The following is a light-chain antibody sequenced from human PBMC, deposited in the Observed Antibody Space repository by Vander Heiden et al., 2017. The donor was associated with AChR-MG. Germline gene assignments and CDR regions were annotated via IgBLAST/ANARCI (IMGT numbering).Light chain of an antibody. V-gene: IGKV3-15*01. CDR2: GAS. J-gene: IGKJ1*01. CDR1: QSVSSN. CDR3: QQYNNWPRT. Sequence: EIVMTQSLATLSVSPGERATLSCRASQSVSSNLAWYQQKPGQAPRLLIYGASTRATGIPARFSGSGSGTEFTLTISSLQSEDFAVYSCQQYNNWPRTFGQGTKVEIK.